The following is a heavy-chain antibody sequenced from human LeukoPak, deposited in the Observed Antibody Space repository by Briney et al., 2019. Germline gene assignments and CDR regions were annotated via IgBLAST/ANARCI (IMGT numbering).Heavy chain of an antibody. CDR3: VRLGDSLSFDY. J-gene: IGHJ4*02. CDR1: GYSITNDYY. D-gene: IGHD2-15*01. V-gene: IGHV4-38-2*01. Sequence: SETLSLTCAVSGYSITNDYYWGCIRQPPGKGLEWIGNTHHSGSSYYNPSLKSRVTMSVDTPKNQFSLNLSSVTAADTAVYYCVRLGDSLSFDYWGQGTLVTVSS. CDR2: THHSGSS.